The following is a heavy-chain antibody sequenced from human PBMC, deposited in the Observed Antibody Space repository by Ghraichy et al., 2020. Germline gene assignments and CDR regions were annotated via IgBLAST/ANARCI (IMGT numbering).Heavy chain of an antibody. D-gene: IGHD3-3*01. CDR1: GGSISSSNW. Sequence: SETLSLTCAVSGGSISSSNWWSWVRQPPGKGLEWIGEIYHSGSTNYNPSLKSRVTISVDKSKNQFSLKLSSVTAADTAVYYCARDRYDFWSGPAAYGMDVWGQGTTVTVSS. V-gene: IGHV4-4*02. CDR2: IYHSGST. J-gene: IGHJ6*02. CDR3: ARDRYDFWSGPAAYGMDV.